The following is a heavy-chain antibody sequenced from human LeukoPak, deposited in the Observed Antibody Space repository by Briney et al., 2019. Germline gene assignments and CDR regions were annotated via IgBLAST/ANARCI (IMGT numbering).Heavy chain of an antibody. Sequence: GGSLRLSCAASGFTFDDYGMSWVRQAPGKGLEWVSGINWNGGSTGYADSVKGRFTISRDNAKNSLYLQMNSLRAEDTALYYCARDGASHYYDSSGYPYYFDYWGQGTLVTVSS. D-gene: IGHD3-22*01. CDR1: GFTFDDYG. CDR3: ARDGASHYYDSSGYPYYFDY. J-gene: IGHJ4*02. V-gene: IGHV3-20*04. CDR2: INWNGGST.